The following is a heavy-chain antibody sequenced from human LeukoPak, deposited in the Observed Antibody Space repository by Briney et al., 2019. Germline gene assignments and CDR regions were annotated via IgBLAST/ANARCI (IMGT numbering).Heavy chain of an antibody. CDR3: ARGAGYNYPYYFDY. V-gene: IGHV3-15*01. CDR2: IKSETDGGTT. Sequence: GGSLRLSCAASGFTFGNAWLSWVRQPPGKGLEWVGRIKSETDGGTTDYADSVKGRFTISRDNSKNTLYLQMNSLRAEDTAVYYCARGAGYNYPYYFDYWGQGTLVTVSS. D-gene: IGHD5-24*01. CDR1: GFTFGNAW. J-gene: IGHJ4*02.